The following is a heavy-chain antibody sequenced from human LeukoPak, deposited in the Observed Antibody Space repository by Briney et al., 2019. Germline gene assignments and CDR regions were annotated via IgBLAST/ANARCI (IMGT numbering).Heavy chain of an antibody. Sequence: PSETLSLTCTVSGGSISSYYWSWIRQPLGKGLEWIGYIYYSGSTNYNPSLKSRVTISVDTSKNQFSLKLSSVTAADTAVYYCARGKYRSGMIDYWGQGTLVTVSS. CDR1: GGSISSYY. V-gene: IGHV4-59*01. J-gene: IGHJ4*02. CDR2: IYYSGST. CDR3: ARGKYRSGMIDY. D-gene: IGHD6-6*01.